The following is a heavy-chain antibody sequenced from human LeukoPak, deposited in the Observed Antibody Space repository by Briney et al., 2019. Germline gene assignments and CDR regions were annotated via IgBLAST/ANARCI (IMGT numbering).Heavy chain of an antibody. CDR3: ARDNELWFGDRYYYYGMDV. D-gene: IGHD3-10*01. V-gene: IGHV4-59*01. Sequence: PSETLSLTCTVSGGSISSYYWSWIRQPPGKGLEWIGDIYYSGSTNYNPSLKSRVTISVDTSKNQFSLKLSSVTAADTAVYYCARDNELWFGDRYYYYGMDVWGKGTTVTVSS. J-gene: IGHJ6*04. CDR2: IYYSGST. CDR1: GGSISSYY.